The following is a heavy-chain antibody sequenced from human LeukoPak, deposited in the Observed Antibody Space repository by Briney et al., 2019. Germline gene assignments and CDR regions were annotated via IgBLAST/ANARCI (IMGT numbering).Heavy chain of an antibody. Sequence: PGGSLRLSCAASGFTFSDHHMDWVRQAPGKGLEWVAVIWYDGSNKYYADSVKGRFTISRDNSKNTLYLQMNSLRAEDTAVYYCAREDSSGWYYFDYWGQGTLVTVSS. J-gene: IGHJ4*02. CDR1: GFTFSDHH. CDR2: IWYDGSNK. V-gene: IGHV3-33*08. D-gene: IGHD6-19*01. CDR3: AREDSSGWYYFDY.